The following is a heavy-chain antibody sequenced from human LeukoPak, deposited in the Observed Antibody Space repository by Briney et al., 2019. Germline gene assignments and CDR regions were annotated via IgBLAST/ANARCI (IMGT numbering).Heavy chain of an antibody. V-gene: IGHV3-30-3*01. D-gene: IGHD6-6*01. CDR1: GFTFSSYA. Sequence: GRSLRLSCAASGFTFSSYAMHWVRQAPGKGLEWVAVISYDESNKYYADSVKGRFTISRDNSKNTLYLQMNSLRAEDTAVYYCAASIETRGDYWGQGTLVTVSS. J-gene: IGHJ4*02. CDR2: ISYDESNK. CDR3: AASIETRGDY.